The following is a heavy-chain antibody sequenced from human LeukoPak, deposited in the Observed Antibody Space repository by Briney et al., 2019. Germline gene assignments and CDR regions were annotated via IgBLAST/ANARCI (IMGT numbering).Heavy chain of an antibody. J-gene: IGHJ5*02. Sequence: ASVKVSCKASGYTFTGYYMHWVRQAPGQGLEWMGWINPNSGGTNYAQKFQGRVTMTRDTSISTAYMELSRLRSDDTAVYYCAREWRVEPNWFDPWGQGTLVTVSS. D-gene: IGHD1-14*01. CDR1: GYTFTGYY. CDR3: AREWRVEPNWFDP. CDR2: INPNSGGT. V-gene: IGHV1-2*02.